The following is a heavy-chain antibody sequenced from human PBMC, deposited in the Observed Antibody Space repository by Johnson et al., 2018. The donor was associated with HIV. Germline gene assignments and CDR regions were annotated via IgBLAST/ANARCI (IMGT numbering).Heavy chain of an antibody. CDR3: ARRCSSSSCSHGAFDI. V-gene: IGHV3-53*01. J-gene: IGHJ3*02. D-gene: IGHD2-2*01. Sequence: VQLVESGGDLIQPGGSLRLSCAASGFTVSSTYMSWVRQAPGKGLEWLSVLYSDGRTYYADSVKGRFTISSDGSKNTLFLQMNSLRAEDTAVYYCARRCSSSSCSHGAFDIWGQGTVVTVSS. CDR2: LYSDGRT. CDR1: GFTVSSTY.